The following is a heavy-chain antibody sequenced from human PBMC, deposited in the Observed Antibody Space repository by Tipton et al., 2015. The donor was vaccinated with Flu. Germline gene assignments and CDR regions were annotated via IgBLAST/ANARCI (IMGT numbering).Heavy chain of an antibody. CDR3: AKVIPEKVSGLDY. V-gene: IGHV3-23*01. D-gene: IGHD5/OR15-5a*01. CDR1: GFTFSIYA. Sequence: SLRLSCAASGFTFSIYAMTWVRQSPGKGLEWVSSVSGGGGSTYYADSVKGRFTISRDNSKNTLYLQMHSLRAEDTAIYYCAKVIPEKVSGLDYWGQGTLVTVSS. CDR2: VSGGGGST. J-gene: IGHJ4*02.